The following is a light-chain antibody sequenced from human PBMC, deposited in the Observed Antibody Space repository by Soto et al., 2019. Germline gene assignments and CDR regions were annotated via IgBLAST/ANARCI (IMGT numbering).Light chain of an antibody. Sequence: SAPTQPRSVSGSPGQSVTISCTGTSSDVGGSNLVSWYQQHAGRAPKLVIYDVIKRPSGVPDRFSGSKSGNTASLTISGLQVEDEADYYCCSYAGNSLGVFGGGTKLTVL. J-gene: IGLJ3*02. CDR3: CSYAGNSLGV. CDR1: SSDVGGSNL. CDR2: DVI. V-gene: IGLV2-11*01.